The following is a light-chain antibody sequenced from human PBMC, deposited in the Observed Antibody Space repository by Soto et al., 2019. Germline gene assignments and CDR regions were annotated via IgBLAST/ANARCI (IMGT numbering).Light chain of an antibody. CDR2: DAS. J-gene: IGKJ1*01. Sequence: DIQMTQSPATLSASVGDRVTITFRASQSMSTRLAWYQQKPGKAPKPLIYDASSLESGVPSRFSGSGSGTEFTLTICSLQPEDFATYYCLQHNSYTPTLGQGTKE. V-gene: IGKV1-5*01. CDR1: QSMSTR. CDR3: LQHNSYTPT.